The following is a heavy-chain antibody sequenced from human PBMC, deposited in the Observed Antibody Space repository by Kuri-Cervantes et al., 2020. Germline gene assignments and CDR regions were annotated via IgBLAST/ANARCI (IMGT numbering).Heavy chain of an antibody. CDR3: ARVSPIAVVAPAAIRYYYYGVDV. CDR2: IYYSGST. CDR1: GGSISSYY. J-gene: IGHJ6*02. Sequence: SETLSLTCTVSGGSISSYYWSWIRQPPGKGLEWIGYIYYSGSTNYNPSLKSRVTISVDTSKNQFSLKLSSVTAADTAVYYCARVSPIAVVAPAAIRYYYYGVDVWGQGTTVTVSS. V-gene: IGHV4-59*01. D-gene: IGHD2-2*01.